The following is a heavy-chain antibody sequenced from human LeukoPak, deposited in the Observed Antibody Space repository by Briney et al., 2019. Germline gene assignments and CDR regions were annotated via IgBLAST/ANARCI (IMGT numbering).Heavy chain of an antibody. J-gene: IGHJ4*02. D-gene: IGHD6-13*01. Sequence: GGSLRLSCAASGFSFSSYAMNWVRQAPGKGLEWVSSISGGGTTYYADSAKGRFTISRDSARNTLYLQMNSLRAEDTAVYYCAKDSGHSSTWYYWGQGTLVTVSS. V-gene: IGHV3-23*01. CDR3: AKDSGHSSTWYY. CDR1: GFSFSSYA. CDR2: ISGGGTT.